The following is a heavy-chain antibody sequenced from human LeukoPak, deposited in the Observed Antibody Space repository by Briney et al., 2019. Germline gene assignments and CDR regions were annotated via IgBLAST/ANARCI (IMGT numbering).Heavy chain of an antibody. J-gene: IGHJ5*01. CDR2: ISSSSGSTI. Sequence: GGSLRLSCAASGFTFSSYEMNWVRQAPGKGLEWVSYISSSSGSTIYYADSVKGRFTISRDNAKNSLYLQMNSLRAEDTAVYYCARDIPKYDWNDHGGGSWGHGTMVTVSS. D-gene: IGHD1-1*01. V-gene: IGHV3-48*03. CDR1: GFTFSSYE. CDR3: ARDIPKYDWNDHGGGS.